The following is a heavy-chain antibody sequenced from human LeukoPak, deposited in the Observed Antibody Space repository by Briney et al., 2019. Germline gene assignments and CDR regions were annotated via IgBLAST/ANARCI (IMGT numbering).Heavy chain of an antibody. CDR1: GFSLSTSGMC. CDR2: IDWDDDK. V-gene: IGHV2-70*11. D-gene: IGHD3-22*01. J-gene: IGHJ2*01. Sequence: SGPTLVNPTQTLTLTCTFSGFSLSTSGMCVSWIRQPPGKALEWLARIDWDDDKYYSTSLKTRLTISKDTSKNQVVLTMTNMDPVDTATYYCARTLYYYDSSGFPWYFDLWGRGTLVPVSS. CDR3: ARTLYYYDSSGFPWYFDL.